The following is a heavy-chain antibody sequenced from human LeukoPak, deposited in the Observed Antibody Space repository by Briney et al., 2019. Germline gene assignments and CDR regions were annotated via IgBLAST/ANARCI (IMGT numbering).Heavy chain of an antibody. J-gene: IGHJ4*02. CDR1: GDSNGNYY. V-gene: IGHV4-59*01. CDR3: ARDAGYCSTTSCSDFLDI. Sequence: SETLSLTCTVSGDSNGNYYWTWIRQPPGRGLEWIGFIYNTGSTHYNPSLESRVTISLDTSKNQFSLKLRPVTAADTAVYFCARDAGYCSTTSCSDFLDIWGQGTLVTVSS. D-gene: IGHD2-2*01. CDR2: IYNTGST.